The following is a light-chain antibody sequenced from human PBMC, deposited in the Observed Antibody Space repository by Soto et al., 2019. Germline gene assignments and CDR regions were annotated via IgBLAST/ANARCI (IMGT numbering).Light chain of an antibody. CDR2: DAF. J-gene: IGKJ2*01. CDR1: QIITS. CDR3: QHYDSYPYN. Sequence: DIQMTQSPSTLSASVGDRVTITCRASQIITSLAWYQQIPGKAPTLLIYDAFNLQSGVPSRFSGSASGTQFTLPISTLQPDDFATYYCQHYDSYPYNFGQGTKLEI. V-gene: IGKV1-5*01.